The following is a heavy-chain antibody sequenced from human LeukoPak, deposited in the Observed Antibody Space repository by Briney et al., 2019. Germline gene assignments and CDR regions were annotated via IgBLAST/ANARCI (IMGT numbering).Heavy chain of an antibody. CDR2: IYTSGST. Sequence: PSETLSLTCTVSDGSMSGYYWSWIRQPAGRGLEWIGRIYTSGSTNYNPSLKSRVTISVDTSKNQFSLKLRSVTAADTAVYYCARKEGGQLVNTRRWFDPWGQGTLVTVSS. V-gene: IGHV4-4*07. CDR3: ARKEGGQLVNTRRWFDP. CDR1: DGSMSGYY. D-gene: IGHD6-13*01. J-gene: IGHJ5*02.